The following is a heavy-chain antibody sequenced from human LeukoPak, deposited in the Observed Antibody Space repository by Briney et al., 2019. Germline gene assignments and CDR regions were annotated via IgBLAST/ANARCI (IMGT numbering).Heavy chain of an antibody. CDR1: GYTFTGYY. CDR2: INPNSGDT. Sequence: ASVKVSCKASGYTFTGYYMHWVRQAPRQGLEWMGWINPNSGDTNYAQNFLGRVTMTRDTSISTAYMELSRLTSDDTAMYYCASALRGYCSSTSCYLIDYWGQGSLVTVSS. J-gene: IGHJ4*02. CDR3: ASALRGYCSSTSCYLIDY. V-gene: IGHV1-2*02. D-gene: IGHD2-2*01.